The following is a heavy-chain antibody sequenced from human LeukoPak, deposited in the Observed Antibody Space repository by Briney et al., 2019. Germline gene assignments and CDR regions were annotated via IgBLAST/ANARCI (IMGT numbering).Heavy chain of an antibody. CDR3: VKDLYKGDSSSWYYFDY. CDR1: GFIISNYA. V-gene: IGHV3-64D*06. CDR2: ISGNGGST. Sequence: PGGSLRLSCSASGFIISNYAMHWVRQAPGKGLEYVSAISGNGGSTYYADSVKGGFTISRDNSKNTLYLQMSSLRAEDTAIYHCVKDLYKGDSSSWYYFDYWGQGTLVTVSS. J-gene: IGHJ4*02. D-gene: IGHD6-13*01.